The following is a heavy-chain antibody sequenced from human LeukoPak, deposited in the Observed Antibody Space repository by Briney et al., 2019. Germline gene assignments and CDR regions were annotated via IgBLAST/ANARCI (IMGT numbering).Heavy chain of an antibody. D-gene: IGHD2-21*02. CDR1: GYTFTSYY. J-gene: IGHJ5*02. Sequence: GASVKVSCKASGYTFTSYYMHWVRQAPGQGLEWMGIINPSGGSTSYAQKFQGRVTMTRDTSTSTVYMELSGLRSEDTAVYYCARAPYCGGDCYPNWFDPWGQGTLVTVSS. CDR2: INPSGGST. CDR3: ARAPYCGGDCYPNWFDP. V-gene: IGHV1-46*01.